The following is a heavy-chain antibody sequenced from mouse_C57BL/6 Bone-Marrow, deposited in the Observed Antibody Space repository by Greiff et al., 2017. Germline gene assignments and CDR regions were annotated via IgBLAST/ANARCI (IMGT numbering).Heavy chain of an antibody. V-gene: IGHV14-4*01. CDR3: TTPSSYDY. Sequence: VHVKQSGAELVRPGASVKLSCTASGFNIKDDYMHWVKQRPEQGLEWIGWIDPENGDTEYASKFQGKATITADTSSNTAYLQLSSLTSEDTAVYYCTTPSSYDYWGQGTTLTVSS. J-gene: IGHJ2*01. CDR1: GFNIKDDY. CDR2: IDPENGDT. D-gene: IGHD1-1*01.